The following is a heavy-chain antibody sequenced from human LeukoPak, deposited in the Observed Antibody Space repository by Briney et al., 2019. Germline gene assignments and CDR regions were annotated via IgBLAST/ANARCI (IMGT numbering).Heavy chain of an antibody. CDR3: ASEGIVGARFDY. Sequence: PSETLSLTCTVSGGSISSSSYYWGWIRQPPGKGLEWIGSIYYSGSTYYNPSLKSRVTISVDTSKNQFSLKLSSVTAADTAVYYCASEGIVGARFDYWGQGTLVTVSS. D-gene: IGHD1-26*01. V-gene: IGHV4-39*07. J-gene: IGHJ4*02. CDR2: IYYSGST. CDR1: GGSISSSSYY.